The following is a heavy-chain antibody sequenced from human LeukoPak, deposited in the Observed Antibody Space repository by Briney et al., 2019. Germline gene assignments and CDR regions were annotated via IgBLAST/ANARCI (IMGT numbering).Heavy chain of an antibody. Sequence: ASVKVSCKASGGTFSSYAISWVRQAPGQGLEWMGGIIPIFGTANYAQKFRGRVTITADKSTRTAYMELRSLRSDDTAVYYCARLLGYCSSTSCSGCDYWGQGTLVTVSS. CDR3: ARLLGYCSSTSCSGCDY. V-gene: IGHV1-69*06. CDR1: GGTFSSYA. CDR2: IIPIFGTA. D-gene: IGHD2-2*01. J-gene: IGHJ4*02.